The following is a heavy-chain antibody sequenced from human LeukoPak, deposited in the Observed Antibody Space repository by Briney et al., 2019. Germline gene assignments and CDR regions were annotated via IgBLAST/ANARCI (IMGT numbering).Heavy chain of an antibody. CDR2: ISGSGGST. J-gene: IGHJ4*02. V-gene: IGHV3-23*01. CDR3: ARVTSMITFGGVIVIAGHGYFDY. CDR1: GFTFSSYA. Sequence: GGSLRLSCAASGFTFSSYAMSWVRQAPGKGLEWVSAISGSGGSTYYADSVKGRFTISRDNAKNSLYLQMNSLRAEDTAVYYCARVTSMITFGGVIVIAGHGYFDYWGQGTLVTVSS. D-gene: IGHD3-16*02.